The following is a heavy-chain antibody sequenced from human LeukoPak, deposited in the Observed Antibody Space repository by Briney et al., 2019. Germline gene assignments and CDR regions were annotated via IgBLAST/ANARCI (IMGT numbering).Heavy chain of an antibody. J-gene: IGHJ4*02. V-gene: IGHV3-30*04. Sequence: GGSLRLSCAASGFTFSSYAMHWVRQAPGKGLEWVAVISYDGSNKYYADSVKGRFTISRDNSKNTLYLQMNSLRAEDTAVYYCARASHYYGSGSYYMNYWGQGTLVTVSS. D-gene: IGHD3-10*01. CDR3: ARASHYYGSGSYYMNY. CDR1: GFTFSSYA. CDR2: ISYDGSNK.